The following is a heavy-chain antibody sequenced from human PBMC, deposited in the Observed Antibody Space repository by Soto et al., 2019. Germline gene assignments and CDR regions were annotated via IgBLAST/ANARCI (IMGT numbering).Heavy chain of an antibody. CDR3: VHRAGLQGNWNGGYFDY. CDR1: GFSLSTNGVG. J-gene: IGHJ4*02. Sequence: QITLKESGPTRVKPTQTLTLTCTFSGFSLSTNGVGVGWIRQPPGKALERLALIYWDDDKRYSPSLSNRLTITKDPPENQVVLTMTNMDPVDTATYFCVHRAGLQGNWNGGYFDYWGQGALVTVSS. D-gene: IGHD1-1*01. CDR2: IYWDDDK. V-gene: IGHV2-5*02.